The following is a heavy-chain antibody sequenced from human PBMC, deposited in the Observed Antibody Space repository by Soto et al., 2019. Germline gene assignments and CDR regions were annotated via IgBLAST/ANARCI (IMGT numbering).Heavy chain of an antibody. Sequence: QVDLVESGGGVVQPGRSLRLSCAASGFTFSLYGMHWVRQAPGKGLEWVTVISDDGNNKWYADSVRGRFTISRDNFKNTLYLQMNTLRPEDTAVYYCAKDPLYSDYYYYGMDVWGQGTTVTVSS. CDR2: ISDDGNNK. V-gene: IGHV3-30*18. CDR3: AKDPLYSDYYYYGMDV. D-gene: IGHD5-18*01. CDR1: GFTFSLYG. J-gene: IGHJ6*02.